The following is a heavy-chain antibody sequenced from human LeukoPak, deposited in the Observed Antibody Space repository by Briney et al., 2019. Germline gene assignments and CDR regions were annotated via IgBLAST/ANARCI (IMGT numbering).Heavy chain of an antibody. CDR1: GFTLDGYT. J-gene: IGHJ4*02. CDR2: ISWDGGST. V-gene: IGHV3-43*01. CDR3: AKDTRGDSSGCFDY. Sequence: GGSLRLSCAASGFTLDGYTMHWVRQAPGKGLEWVSLISWDGGSTYYADSVKGRFTISRDNSKNSLYLQMNSLRTEDTALYYCAKDTRGDSSGCFDYWGQGTLVTVSS. D-gene: IGHD6-19*01.